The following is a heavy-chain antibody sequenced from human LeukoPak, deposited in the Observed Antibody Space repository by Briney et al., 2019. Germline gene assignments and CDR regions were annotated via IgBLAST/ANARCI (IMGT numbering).Heavy chain of an antibody. CDR3: ASEREYCSSTSCHYYFDY. V-gene: IGHV3-7*01. D-gene: IGHD2-2*01. CDR1: GFTFSSYW. Sequence: GGSLRLSCAASGFTFSSYWMSWVRQAPGKGLEWVANIKQDGSEKYYVDSVKGRFTISRDNAKSSLYLQMNSLRAEDTAVYYCASEREYCSSTSCHYYFDYWGQGTLVTVSS. CDR2: IKQDGSEK. J-gene: IGHJ4*02.